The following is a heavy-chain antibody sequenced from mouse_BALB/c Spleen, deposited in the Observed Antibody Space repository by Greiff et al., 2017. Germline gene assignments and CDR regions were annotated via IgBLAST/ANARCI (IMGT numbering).Heavy chain of an antibody. V-gene: IGHV5-17*02. J-gene: IGHJ4*01. CDR3: ARAPHSYYYAMDY. CDR2: ISSGSSTI. D-gene: IGHD6-1*01. CDR1: GFTFSSFG. Sequence: EVMLVESGGGLVQPGGSRKLSCAASGFTFSSFGMHWVRQAPEKGLEWVAYISSGSSTIYYADTVKGRFTISRDNPKNTLFLQMTSLRSEDTAMYYCARAPHSYYYAMDYWGQGTSVTVSS.